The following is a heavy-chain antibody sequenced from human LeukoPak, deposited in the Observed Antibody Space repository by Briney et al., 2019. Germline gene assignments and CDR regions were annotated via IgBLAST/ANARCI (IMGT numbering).Heavy chain of an antibody. D-gene: IGHD3-10*02. J-gene: IGHJ4*02. V-gene: IGHV4-59*01. Sequence: KPSETLSLTCTVSSGSISSYYWSWIRQPPGKGLEWIGYIYYSGSTNYNPSLKSRVTISVDTSKNQFSLKLRSVTATDTAVYFCARDLDYVFDYWGQGILVTVSS. CDR3: ARDLDYVFDY. CDR1: SGSISSYY. CDR2: IYYSGST.